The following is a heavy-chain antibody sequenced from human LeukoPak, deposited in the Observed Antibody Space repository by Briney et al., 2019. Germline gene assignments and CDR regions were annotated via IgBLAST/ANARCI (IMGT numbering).Heavy chain of an antibody. CDR3: ARGRPGIDYYYMDV. CDR1: GFTFSSYA. CDR2: ISSNGGST. D-gene: IGHD1-1*01. J-gene: IGHJ6*03. V-gene: IGHV3-64*01. Sequence: GGSLRPSCAASGFTFSSYAMHWVRQAPGKGLEYVSAISSNGGSTYYANSVKGRFTISRDNSKNTLYLQMGSLRAEDMAVYYCARGRPGIDYYYMDVWGKGTTVTVSS.